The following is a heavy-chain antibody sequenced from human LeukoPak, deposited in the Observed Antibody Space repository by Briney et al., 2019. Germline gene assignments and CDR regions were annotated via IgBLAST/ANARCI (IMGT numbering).Heavy chain of an antibody. V-gene: IGHV5-51*01. J-gene: IGHJ4*02. CDR1: GYTFTSYW. Sequence: HGESLKISCTGSGYTFTSYWIGWVRQMPGKGLEWMGIIYPGDSDTRYSPSFQGQVTISADRSINTAYLRWSSLKASDTAMYYCARQGGSYGYFDYWGQGTLVTVS. CDR3: ARQGGSYGYFDY. CDR2: IYPGDSDT. D-gene: IGHD1-26*01.